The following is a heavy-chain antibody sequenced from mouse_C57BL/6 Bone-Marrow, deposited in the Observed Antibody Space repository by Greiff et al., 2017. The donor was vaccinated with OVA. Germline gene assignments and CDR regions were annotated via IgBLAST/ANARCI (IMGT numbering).Heavy chain of an antibody. Sequence: DVMLVESGGDLVKPGGSLKLSCAASGFTFSSYGMSWVRQTPDKRLEWVATISSGGSYTYYPDSVKGRFTISRDNAKNTLYLQMSSLKSEDTAMYYCARLIWGQGTSVTVSS. CDR1: GFTFSSYG. CDR3: ARLI. V-gene: IGHV5-6*02. CDR2: ISSGGSYT. J-gene: IGHJ4*01.